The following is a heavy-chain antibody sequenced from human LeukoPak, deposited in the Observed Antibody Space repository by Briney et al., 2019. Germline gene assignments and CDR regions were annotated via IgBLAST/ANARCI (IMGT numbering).Heavy chain of an antibody. V-gene: IGHV4-59*01. D-gene: IGHD3-10*01. CDR3: AREESYYYGSGGNWFDP. Sequence: SETLSLTCTVSGGSISSYYWSWIRQPPGKGLEWIGYIYYSGSTNYNPSLKSRVTISVDTSKNQFSLKLSSVTAADTAVYYCAREESYYYGSGGNWFDPWGQGTLVTVSS. J-gene: IGHJ5*02. CDR1: GGSISSYY. CDR2: IYYSGST.